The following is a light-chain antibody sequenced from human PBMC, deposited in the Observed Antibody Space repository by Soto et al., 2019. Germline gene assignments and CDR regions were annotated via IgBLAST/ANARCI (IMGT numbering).Light chain of an antibody. V-gene: IGKV3-15*01. J-gene: IGKJ1*01. CDR3: QHYNNWPPWT. CDR1: QSISSN. CDR2: GAS. Sequence: EILMTQSPGTLSVSPGQRATLSCRASQSISSNLAWYQQKPGQAPRLLIYGASTRATGIPVRFSGSGSGTEFALTISRLQSEDFAVYYCQHYNNWPPWTFGQGTQVDIK.